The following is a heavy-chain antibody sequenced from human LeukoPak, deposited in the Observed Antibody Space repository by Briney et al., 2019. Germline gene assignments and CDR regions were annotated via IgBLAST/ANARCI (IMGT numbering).Heavy chain of an antibody. V-gene: IGHV3-21*01. CDR3: ARDLGALYSGYDYDV. CDR2: ISTRSTYI. Sequence: PGGSLRLSCAASGFTLSSYSMNWVRQAPGKGLEWVSSISTRSTYISYADSVRGRFTISRDNAKNSLYLQMNSLRAEDTAVYYCARDLGALYSGYDYDVWGQGTTVTVSS. D-gene: IGHD5-12*01. J-gene: IGHJ6*02. CDR1: GFTLSSYS.